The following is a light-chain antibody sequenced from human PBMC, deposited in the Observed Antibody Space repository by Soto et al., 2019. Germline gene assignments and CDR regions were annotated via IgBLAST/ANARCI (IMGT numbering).Light chain of an antibody. CDR2: AAS. J-gene: IGKJ5*01. V-gene: IGKV1-8*01. CDR3: QQLNSYPIT. Sequence: LPMYQSPSSFSSSTGGRVKLTLRASQGISSYLAWYQQKPGKAPKLLIYAASTLQSGVPSRFSGSGSGTDFTLTISSLQPEDFATYYCQQLNSYPITFGQGTRLEI. CDR1: QGISSY.